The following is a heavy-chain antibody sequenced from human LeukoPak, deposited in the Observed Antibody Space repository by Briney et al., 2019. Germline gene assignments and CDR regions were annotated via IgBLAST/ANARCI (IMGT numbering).Heavy chain of an antibody. V-gene: IGHV3-21*01. J-gene: IGHJ3*02. D-gene: IGHD3-3*01. CDR1: GFLFSSYN. Sequence: GGSLRLSCAVSGFLFSSYNMNWVRQAPGKGLEWVSSISSSSTYIYYADSVKGRFTISRDNAKNSLYLQMNSLRAEDTAVYYCARDRLRFLEWDAFDIWGQGTMVTVSS. CDR2: ISSSSTYI. CDR3: ARDRLRFLEWDAFDI.